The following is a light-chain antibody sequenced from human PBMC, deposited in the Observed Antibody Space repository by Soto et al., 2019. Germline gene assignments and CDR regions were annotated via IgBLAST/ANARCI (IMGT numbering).Light chain of an antibody. CDR1: SSDVGGYNY. CDR3: DSYTSGSSYV. V-gene: IGLV2-14*01. J-gene: IGLJ1*01. Sequence: QSVLTQPASVSGSPGQSITISCTGTSSDVGGYNYVSWYQQHPGKAPKLMIYDVSYRPSGVSDRFSGSKSGNTASLTISGLLSEDEADYYCDSYTSGSSYVFGTGTKVTVL. CDR2: DVS.